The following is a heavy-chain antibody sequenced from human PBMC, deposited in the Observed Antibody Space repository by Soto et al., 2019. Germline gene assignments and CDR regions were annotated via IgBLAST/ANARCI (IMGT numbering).Heavy chain of an antibody. CDR2: ISYDGSNK. CDR1: GFTFSSYG. Sequence: GGSLRLSCAASGFTFSSYGMHWVRQAPGKGLEWVAVISYDGSNKYYADSVKGRFTISRDNSKNTLYLQMNSLRAEDTAVYYCAKGGGDYRYRFDYWGQGTLVTVSS. V-gene: IGHV3-30*18. CDR3: AKGGGDYRYRFDY. D-gene: IGHD4-17*01. J-gene: IGHJ4*02.